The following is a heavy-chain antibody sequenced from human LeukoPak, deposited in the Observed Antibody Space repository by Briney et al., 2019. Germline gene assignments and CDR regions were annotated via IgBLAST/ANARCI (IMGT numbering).Heavy chain of an antibody. V-gene: IGHV3-53*01. CDR2: IYSGGST. CDR1: GFTVSSNY. Sequence: GGSLRLSCAASGFTVSSNYMSWVRQAPGKGLEWVSVIYSGGSTFYADSVKGRFTISRDNSKNTLYLQMNSLRTEDTAVYYCARLHFDGAYTHAFDTWGQGTMVTVSS. J-gene: IGHJ3*02. CDR3: ARLHFDGAYTHAFDT. D-gene: IGHD3-16*01.